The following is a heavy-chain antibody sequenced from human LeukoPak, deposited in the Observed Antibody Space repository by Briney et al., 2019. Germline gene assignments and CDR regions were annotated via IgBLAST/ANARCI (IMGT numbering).Heavy chain of an antibody. V-gene: IGHV1-46*01. CDR1: GYTFTSYY. J-gene: IGHJ1*01. D-gene: IGHD5-18*01. CDR2: INPSGGST. Sequence: ASVKVSCKASGYTFTSYYMHWVRQAPGQGLEWMGIINPSGGSTSYAQKFQGRVTMTRDMSTSTVYMELSSLRSEDTAVYYCARGPGYSYGGDRAEYFQHWGQGTLVTVSS. CDR3: ARGPGYSYGGDRAEYFQH.